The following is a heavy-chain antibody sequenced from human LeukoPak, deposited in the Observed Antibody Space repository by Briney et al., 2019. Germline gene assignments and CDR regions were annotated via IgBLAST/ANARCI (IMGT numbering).Heavy chain of an antibody. J-gene: IGHJ3*02. CDR3: ARDRPPFSWNDVEGFDI. Sequence: PGGSLRLSCAASGFTFSSYSMNWVRQAPGKGLEWVSFISGSGSDIHYADSVKGRFTISRDNAKNSLYLQMNSLTAEDTAVFYCARDRPPFSWNDVEGFDIWGQGTMVTVSS. V-gene: IGHV3-21*01. CDR1: GFTFSSYS. CDR2: ISGSGSDI. D-gene: IGHD1-1*01.